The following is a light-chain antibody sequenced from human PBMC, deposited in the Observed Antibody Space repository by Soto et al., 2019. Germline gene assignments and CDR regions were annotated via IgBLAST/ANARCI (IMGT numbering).Light chain of an antibody. CDR1: SSDVGIYNL. J-gene: IGLJ1*01. Sequence: QSALTQPASVSGSPGQSITISCTGTSSDVGIYNLVSWYQQHPGKAPKLMIYEGNKRPSGVSHRFSGSKSGYTASLTISGLQTEDEADHYCCSYAGSSTYVFGTGTKVTVL. CDR3: CSYAGSSTYV. V-gene: IGLV2-23*01. CDR2: EGN.